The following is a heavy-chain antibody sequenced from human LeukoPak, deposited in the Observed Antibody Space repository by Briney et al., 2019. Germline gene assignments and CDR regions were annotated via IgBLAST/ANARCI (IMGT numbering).Heavy chain of an antibody. CDR2: ISYDGSNK. CDR3: ARAFIAVAGTGGFDY. J-gene: IGHJ4*02. CDR1: GFTFSSYA. D-gene: IGHD6-19*01. V-gene: IGHV3-30*01. Sequence: PGGSLRLSCAASGFTFSSYAMHWVRQAPGKGLEWVAVISYDGSNKYYADSVKGRFTIPRDNSKNTLYLQMNSLRAEDTAVYYCARAFIAVAGTGGFDYWGQGTLVTVSS.